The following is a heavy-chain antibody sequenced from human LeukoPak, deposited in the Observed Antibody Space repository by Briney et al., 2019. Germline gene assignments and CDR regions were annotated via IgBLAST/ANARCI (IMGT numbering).Heavy chain of an antibody. CDR3: ARRDIVATIST. CDR1: GGSISSSSYY. J-gene: IGHJ4*02. Sequence: SETLSLTCTVSGGSISSSSYYWAWTRQPPGKGLEWIGSIYYSVTTFYNPSLKSRVTISVDTSKNQFFLKLSSVTAAATAVYYCARRDIVATISTWGQGTLVTVSS. V-gene: IGHV4-39*01. D-gene: IGHD5-12*01. CDR2: IYYSVTT.